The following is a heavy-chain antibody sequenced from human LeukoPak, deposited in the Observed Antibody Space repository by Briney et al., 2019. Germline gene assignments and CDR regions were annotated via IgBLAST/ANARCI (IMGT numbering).Heavy chain of an antibody. CDR3: AKRGEDPVDLDY. J-gene: IGHJ4*02. V-gene: IGHV3-23*01. CDR1: GVTFSSHG. CDR2: ITGSGDRT. Sequence: PGGSLRLSCGVSGVTFSSHGMNWVRQAPGKGLEWVSAITGSGDRTYYTDSVRGRFTVSRDNSKNTRYLQMNGLRAEDTAAYYCAKRGEDPVDLDYWGQGTLVTVSS. D-gene: IGHD3-16*01.